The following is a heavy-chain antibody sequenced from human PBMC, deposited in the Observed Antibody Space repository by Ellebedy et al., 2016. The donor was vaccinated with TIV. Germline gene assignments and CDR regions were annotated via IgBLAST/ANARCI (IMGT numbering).Heavy chain of an antibody. CDR2: IYTSGST. D-gene: IGHD3-3*01. V-gene: IGHV4-4*07. CDR1: GGSISSYY. Sequence: MPSETLSLTCTVSGGSISSYYWSWIRQPAGKGLEWIGRIYTSGSTNYNPSLKSRVTMSVDTSKNQFSLKLSSVTAADTAVYYCAIQVGMYDYYYGMDVWGQGTTVTVSS. J-gene: IGHJ6*02. CDR3: AIQVGMYDYYYGMDV.